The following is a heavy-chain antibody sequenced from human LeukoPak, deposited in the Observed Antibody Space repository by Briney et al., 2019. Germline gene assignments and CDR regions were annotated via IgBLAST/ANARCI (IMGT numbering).Heavy chain of an antibody. CDR1: GGTFSSYA. CDR2: INAGNGNT. CDR3: ARDRRAVADTIDY. Sequence: ASVKVSCKASGGTFSSYAISWVRQAPGQRLEWMGWINAGNGNTKYSQKFQGRVTITRDTSASTAYMELSSLRSEDTAVYYCARDRRAVADTIDYWGQGTLVTVSS. D-gene: IGHD6-19*01. V-gene: IGHV1-3*01. J-gene: IGHJ4*02.